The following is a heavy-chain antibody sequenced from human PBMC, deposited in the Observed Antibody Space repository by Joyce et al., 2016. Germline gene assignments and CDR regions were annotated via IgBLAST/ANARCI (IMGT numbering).Heavy chain of an antibody. V-gene: IGHV3-23*01. CDR3: AKFGSLQQLITFFDS. J-gene: IGHJ4*02. Sequence: EVRLLESGGGLVQPVGSLSLSCADSGFTFSNYAMSWVRQAPGKGLEWVSIVSGTGDNAYYADSVKGRFTSSGDNSRNTLYLKMNSLIVEDTAIYYCAKFGSLQQLITFFDSWGQGALVTVSS. CDR2: VSGTGDNA. CDR1: GFTFSNYA. D-gene: IGHD6-13*01.